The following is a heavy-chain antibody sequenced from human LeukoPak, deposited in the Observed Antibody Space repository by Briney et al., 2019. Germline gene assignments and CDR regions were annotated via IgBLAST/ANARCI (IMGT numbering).Heavy chain of an antibody. CDR2: IYSGGST. V-gene: IGHV3-66*01. D-gene: IGHD3-22*01. Sequence: GGSLRLSCAASGFTVSSNYMSWVRQAPGKGLEWVSIIYSGGSTYYADSVKGRFTISRDNSKNTLYLQMNSLRAEDTAVYYCASIMRDYYDSSGTLFDYWGQGTLVTVSS. CDR1: GFTVSSNY. CDR3: ASIMRDYYDSSGTLFDY. J-gene: IGHJ4*02.